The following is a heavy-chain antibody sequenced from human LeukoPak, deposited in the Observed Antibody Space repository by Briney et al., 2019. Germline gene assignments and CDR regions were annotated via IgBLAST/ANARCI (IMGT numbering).Heavy chain of an antibody. CDR2: ISAYNGNT. CDR1: GYTFTSYG. Sequence: GASVKVSCKASGYTFTSYGISWVRQAPGQGLEWMGWISAYNGNTNYAQKLQGRVTMTTDTSTSTAYMELRSLRSDDTAVYYCARDRRYCTNGVCHPEDYWGQGTLVTVSS. J-gene: IGHJ4*02. CDR3: ARDRRYCTNGVCHPEDY. V-gene: IGHV1-18*01. D-gene: IGHD2-8*01.